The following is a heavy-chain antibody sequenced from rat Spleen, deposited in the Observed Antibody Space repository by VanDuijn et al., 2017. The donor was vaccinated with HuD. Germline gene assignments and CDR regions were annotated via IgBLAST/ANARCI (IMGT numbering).Heavy chain of an antibody. J-gene: IGHJ2*01. CDR2: ISSGGGRT. CDR3: AREEGH. D-gene: IGHD1-11*01. Sequence: EVQLVESGGGLVQPGRSLKLSCVASGFTFNNYWMTWIRQAPGKGLEWVASISSGGGRTYYRDSVKGRVTVSRDNAKSTLYLQMDSLRSEDTATYYCAREEGHWGQGVMVTVSS. CDR1: GFTFNNYW. V-gene: IGHV5-31*01.